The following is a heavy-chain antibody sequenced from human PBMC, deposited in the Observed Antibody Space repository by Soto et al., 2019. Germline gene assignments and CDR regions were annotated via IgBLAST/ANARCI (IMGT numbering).Heavy chain of an antibody. D-gene: IGHD6-19*01. J-gene: IGHJ4*02. Sequence: QVQLVESGGGVVQPGRSLRLSCAASGFTFSSYAMHWVRQAPGKGLEWVAVMSYDGRNKYHADSVKGRFTISRDNSKNTLYLQMNSLRTENTALYYCARGYSSSPTAFDYRGQETLVTVSS. CDR3: ARGYSSSPTAFDY. CDR1: GFTFSSYA. V-gene: IGHV3-30*04. CDR2: MSYDGRNK.